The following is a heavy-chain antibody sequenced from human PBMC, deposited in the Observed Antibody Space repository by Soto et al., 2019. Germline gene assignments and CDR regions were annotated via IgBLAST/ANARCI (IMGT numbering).Heavy chain of an antibody. CDR1: GGSISSSNW. CDR3: ARSDAYYDILNGYYSRGTFDP. J-gene: IGHJ5*02. D-gene: IGHD3-9*01. CDR2: IYHSGST. Sequence: SETLSLTCAVSGGSISSSNWWSWVRQPPGKGLEWIGEIYHSGSTNYNPSLKSRVTISVDKSKDQFSLKLSSVTAADTAVYYCARSDAYYDILNGYYSRGTFDPWGQGTLVTVSS. V-gene: IGHV4-4*02.